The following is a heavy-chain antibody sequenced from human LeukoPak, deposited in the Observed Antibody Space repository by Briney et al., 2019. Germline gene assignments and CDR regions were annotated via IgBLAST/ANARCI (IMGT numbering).Heavy chain of an antibody. V-gene: IGHV4-59*08. CDR3: ARRSQENGMITANNWFDP. D-gene: IGHD3-16*01. CDR1: GGSIGSSY. CDR2: ISYSGTT. Sequence: PSETLSLTCTVSGGSIGSSYWGWSRQPPGKGLEWIGYISYSGTTNYNPSLNSRVTISVDTSKNHFSLKVTSVTAADTAVYYCARRSQENGMITANNWFDPWGQGTLVTVSS. J-gene: IGHJ5*02.